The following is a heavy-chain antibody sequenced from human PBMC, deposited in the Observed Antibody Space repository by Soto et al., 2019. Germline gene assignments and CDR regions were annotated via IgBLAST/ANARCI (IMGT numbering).Heavy chain of an antibody. D-gene: IGHD6-13*01. Sequence: SESLSLTCTVSGGSISIYYWSWIRQPPGKGLEWIGYIYYSGSTNYNPSLKSRISITPDTPKNQFSLQLDSVTPEDTAVYYCARYTTTWYLDYWGQGTLVTVSS. CDR1: GGSISIYY. J-gene: IGHJ4*02. V-gene: IGHV4-59*08. CDR3: ARYTTTWYLDY. CDR2: IYYSGST.